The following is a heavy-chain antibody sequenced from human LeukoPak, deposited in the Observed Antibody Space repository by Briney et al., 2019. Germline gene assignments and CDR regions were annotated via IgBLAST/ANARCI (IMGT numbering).Heavy chain of an antibody. CDR3: ARGYGGNSGIDY. D-gene: IGHD4-23*01. Sequence: SQTLSLTCAVSGGSISSGGYSWSWIRQPPGKGLEWIGYIYYSGSTYYNPSLKSRVTISVDTSKNQFSLKLSSATAADTAVYYCARGYGGNSGIDYWGQGTLVTVSS. CDR1: GGSISSGGYS. V-gene: IGHV4-30-4*07. CDR2: IYYSGST. J-gene: IGHJ4*02.